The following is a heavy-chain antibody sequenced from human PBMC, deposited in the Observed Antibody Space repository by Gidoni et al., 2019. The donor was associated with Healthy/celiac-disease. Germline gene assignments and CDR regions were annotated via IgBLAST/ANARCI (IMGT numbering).Heavy chain of an antibody. CDR2: ISSSSSTI. Sequence: EVQLVESGGGLVQPGGSLRLSCTAAGFTFSSYSMNWVRQAPGKGLGWVSYISSSSSTIYYADSVKGRFTISRDNAKNSLYLQMNSLRDEDTAVYYCARDRLEWGDAFDIWGQGTMVTVSS. CDR3: ARDRLEWGDAFDI. V-gene: IGHV3-48*02. J-gene: IGHJ3*02. D-gene: IGHD1-1*01. CDR1: GFTFSSYS.